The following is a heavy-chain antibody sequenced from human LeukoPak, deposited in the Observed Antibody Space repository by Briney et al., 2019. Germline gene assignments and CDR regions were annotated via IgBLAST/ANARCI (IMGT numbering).Heavy chain of an antibody. J-gene: IGHJ3*02. D-gene: IGHD2-2*01. CDR2: ISGSGGGDST. V-gene: IGHV3-23*01. CDR1: GFTFSIYA. CDR3: AHLVVVPAAATDDAFDI. Sequence: GGSLRLSCAASGFTFSIYAMSWVRQAPGKGLEWVSSISGSGGGDSTYYADSVKGRFTVSRDSSKNTLYLQMNSLRAEDTAVYYCAHLVVVPAAATDDAFDIWGQGTMVTVSS.